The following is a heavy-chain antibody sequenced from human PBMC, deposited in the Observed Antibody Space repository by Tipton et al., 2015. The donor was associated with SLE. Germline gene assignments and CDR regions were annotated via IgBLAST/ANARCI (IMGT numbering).Heavy chain of an antibody. CDR3: AILRELLHWYFDL. CDR2: IYYSGST. V-gene: IGHV4-39*01. CDR1: GGSISSSSYY. Sequence: TLSLTCTVSGGSISSSSYYWGWIRQPPGKGLEWIGSIYYSGSTYYNPSLKSRVTISVDTSKNQFSLKLSSVTAADTAVYYCAILRELLHWYFDLWGRGTLVTVSS. D-gene: IGHD1-26*01. J-gene: IGHJ2*01.